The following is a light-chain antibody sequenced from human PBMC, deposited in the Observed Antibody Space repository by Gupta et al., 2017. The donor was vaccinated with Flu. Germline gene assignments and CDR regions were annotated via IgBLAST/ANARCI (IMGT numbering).Light chain of an antibody. Sequence: IVLTQSPGSLSLSPGERATLSCSASQSVNNNLLTWYQQKPGQAPRLLIYGASSRDTGIPDRFSGSGYGTEFTLTISRREPEDIAVYYCHHEGISVSTFGQRTKLEIK. CDR2: GAS. V-gene: IGKV3-20*01. J-gene: IGKJ2*01. CDR3: HHEGISVST. CDR1: QSVNNNL.